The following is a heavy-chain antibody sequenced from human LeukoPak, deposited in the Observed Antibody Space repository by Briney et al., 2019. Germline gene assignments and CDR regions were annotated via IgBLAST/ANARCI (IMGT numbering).Heavy chain of an antibody. CDR1: GYSFTSYW. CDR2: IYPGGSDT. Sequence: GESLKISCKGSGYSFTSYWIGWVRQMPGKGLEWMGIIYPGGSDTRYSPSFQGQVTISADKSISTAYLQWSSLKASDTAMYYCAASYYYDSSGDYYFDYWGQGTLVTVSS. V-gene: IGHV5-51*01. CDR3: AASYYYDSSGDYYFDY. D-gene: IGHD3-22*01. J-gene: IGHJ4*02.